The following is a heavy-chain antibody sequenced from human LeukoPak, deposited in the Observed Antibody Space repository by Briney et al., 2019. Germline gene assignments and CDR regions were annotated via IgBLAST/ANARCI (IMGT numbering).Heavy chain of an antibody. Sequence: PSDTLSLTCAVARGSITTHYWGWIRQPAGKGLEWIGRISITGSTNYNPSLKSRVTMSIDTSKNQFSLNLSSVTAADTAVYYCAREVEMATQFDYWDQGTLVTVSS. V-gene: IGHV4-4*07. D-gene: IGHD5-24*01. CDR1: RGSITTHY. J-gene: IGHJ4*02. CDR2: ISITGST. CDR3: AREVEMATQFDY.